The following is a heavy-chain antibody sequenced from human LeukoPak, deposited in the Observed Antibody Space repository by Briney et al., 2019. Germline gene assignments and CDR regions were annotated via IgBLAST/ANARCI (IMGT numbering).Heavy chain of an antibody. V-gene: IGHV1-8*02. Sequence: ASVKVSCKASGYTFTGYYMHWVRQATGQGLEWMGWMNPNSGNTGYAQKFQGRVTMTRNTSISTAYMELSSLRSEDTAVYYCARGLWSGYYKVYHYYYYGMDVWGQGTTVTVSS. CDR3: ARGLWSGYYKVYHYYYYGMDV. CDR1: GYTFTGYY. CDR2: MNPNSGNT. D-gene: IGHD3-3*01. J-gene: IGHJ6*02.